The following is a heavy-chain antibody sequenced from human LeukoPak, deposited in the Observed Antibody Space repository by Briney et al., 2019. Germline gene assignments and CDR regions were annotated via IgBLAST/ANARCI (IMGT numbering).Heavy chain of an antibody. CDR2: INSDGSST. CDR3: ARGAYGGTFDY. J-gene: IGHJ4*02. Sequence: GGSLRLSCAASGFTFSNAWMSWVRQAPGKGLEWVSRINSDGSSTSYADSVKGRFTISRDNAKNTLYLQMNSLRAEDTAVYYCARGAYGGTFDYWGQGTLVTVSS. CDR1: GFTFSNAW. V-gene: IGHV3-74*01. D-gene: IGHD4-23*01.